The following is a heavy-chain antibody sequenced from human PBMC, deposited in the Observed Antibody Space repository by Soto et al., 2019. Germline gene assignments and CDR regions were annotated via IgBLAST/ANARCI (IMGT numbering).Heavy chain of an antibody. D-gene: IGHD3-9*01. Sequence: ASVKVSCKASVYTFTSYGISSVRQAPGRGLEWMGWISASNGNTNYAQNLQGRVTMTTDTSTSTAYMELRSLRSDDTAVYYCARAPGDILPRYYRYWGQGTLVTVSS. CDR2: ISASNGNT. CDR1: VYTFTSYG. J-gene: IGHJ4*02. CDR3: ARAPGDILPRYYRY. V-gene: IGHV1-18*01.